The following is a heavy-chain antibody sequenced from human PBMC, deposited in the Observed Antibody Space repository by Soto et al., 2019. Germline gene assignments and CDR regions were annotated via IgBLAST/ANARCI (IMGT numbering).Heavy chain of an antibody. Sequence: LRLSCAASGFTFSSYGMHWVRQPPGKGLEWVAVISFDGSSEYYADSVKGRFTISRDNSENTLFLQMHNLRTEDTAVYFCSPVGDIVVVLPTTPWLGYWGQGTLVTVSS. V-gene: IGHV3-30*03. CDR3: SPVGDIVVVLPTTPWLGY. CDR1: GFTFSSYG. D-gene: IGHD2-15*01. CDR2: ISFDGSSE. J-gene: IGHJ4*02.